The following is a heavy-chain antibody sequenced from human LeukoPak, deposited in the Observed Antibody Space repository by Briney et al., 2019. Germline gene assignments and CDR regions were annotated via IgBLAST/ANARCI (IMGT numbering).Heavy chain of an antibody. CDR2: INPHSGGT. D-gene: IGHD3-10*01. CDR3: ARAFYYGSGSYYDY. V-gene: IGHV1-2*02. CDR1: GYTFTGYY. Sequence: ASVKVSCKASGYTFTGYYMHWVRQAPGQGLEWMGWINPHSGGTNYAQKFQGRVTMTRDTSINTAYMELSNLRSDDTAVYYCARAFYYGSGSYYDYWGQGTLVTVSS. J-gene: IGHJ4*02.